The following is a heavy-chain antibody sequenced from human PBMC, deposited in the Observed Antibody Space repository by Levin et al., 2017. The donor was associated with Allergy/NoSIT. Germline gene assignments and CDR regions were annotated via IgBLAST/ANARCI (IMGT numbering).Heavy chain of an antibody. CDR3: ARDDASGSRTRGIY. V-gene: IGHV3-21*06. CDR2: ITKNGDV. Sequence: MPGGSLRLSCVTSGITFSSYTMNWVRQAPGKGPEWVACITKNGDVDYADSVKGRFTISRDNAASTLHLQMNSLRDEDTAVYYCARDDASGSRTRGIYWGQGTLVTVSS. D-gene: IGHD3-10*01. CDR1: GITFSSYT. J-gene: IGHJ4*02.